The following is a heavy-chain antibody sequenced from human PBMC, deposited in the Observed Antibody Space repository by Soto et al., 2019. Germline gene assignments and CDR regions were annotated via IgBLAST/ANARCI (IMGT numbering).Heavy chain of an antibody. J-gene: IGHJ6*02. CDR3: AKNGGGRQQLRLYYYGMDV. D-gene: IGHD6-13*01. V-gene: IGHV3-23*01. CDR2: ISGSGGST. Sequence: LRLSCAASGFTFSSYAMSWVRQAPGKGLEWVSAISGSGGSTYYADSVKGRFTISRDNSKNTLYLQMNSLRAEDTAVYYCAKNGGGRQQLRLYYYGMDVWGQGTTVTVSS. CDR1: GFTFSSYA.